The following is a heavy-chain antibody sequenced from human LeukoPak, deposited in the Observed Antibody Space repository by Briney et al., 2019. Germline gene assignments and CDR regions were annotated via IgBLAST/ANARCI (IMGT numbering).Heavy chain of an antibody. CDR3: ARDQHYDVLTAFGLDV. J-gene: IGHJ6*02. Sequence: GESLRLSCAASGFTFSSFGMHWVRQAPGKGLEWVAFIRYGGTNEYYADSVKGRFTISRDNSKNTLSLLMNGLRVEDTAVYYCARDQHYDVLTAFGLDVWGQGTTVTVSS. D-gene: IGHD3-9*01. CDR2: IRYGGTNE. V-gene: IGHV3-30*02. CDR1: GFTFSSFG.